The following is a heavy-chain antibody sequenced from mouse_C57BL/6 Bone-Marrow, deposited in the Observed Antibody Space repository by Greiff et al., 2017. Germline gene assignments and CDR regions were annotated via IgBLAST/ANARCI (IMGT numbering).Heavy chain of an antibody. Sequence: VQLKQSGPELVKPGASVKIPCKASGYTFTDYNMDWVKQSHGKSLEWIGDINPNNGGTIYNQKFKGKATLTVDKSSSTAYMELRSLTSEDTAVYYCARPSLYYYCSSPVAYWGQGTRVTVSA. D-gene: IGHD1-1*01. J-gene: IGHJ3*01. CDR1: GYTFTDYN. CDR2: INPNNGGT. CDR3: ARPSLYYYCSSPVAY. V-gene: IGHV1-18*01.